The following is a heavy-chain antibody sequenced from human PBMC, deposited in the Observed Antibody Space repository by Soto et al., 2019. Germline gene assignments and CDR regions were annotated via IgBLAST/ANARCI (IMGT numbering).Heavy chain of an antibody. Sequence: QVQLQESGPGLVKPSETLSPTCTVSGASVSSDTHYWSWLRQSPGKGLEWIGYIFYSGSTNNNPSLIRRVTMSIDTAKNEFSLKLSSVTVADTAVYYCARLDCVRASCQFDYWGQGSLVTVSS. J-gene: IGHJ4*02. CDR3: ARLDCVRASCQFDY. CDR1: GASVSSDTHY. D-gene: IGHD2-2*01. V-gene: IGHV4-61*01. CDR2: IFYSGST.